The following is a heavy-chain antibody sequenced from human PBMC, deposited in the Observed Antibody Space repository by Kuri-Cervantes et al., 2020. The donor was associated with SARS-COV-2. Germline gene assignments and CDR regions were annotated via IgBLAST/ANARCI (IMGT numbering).Heavy chain of an antibody. V-gene: IGHV3-64*01. CDR2: ISSNGGST. CDR1: GFTFSDYA. D-gene: IGHD2-2*02. J-gene: IGHJ6*02. CDR3: ARVGCSSTSCYTGDYYYGVDV. Sequence: GESLKISCATSGFTFSDYAMHWVRQAPGKGLEYVSAISSNGGSTYYANSVKGRFTISRDNSKNTLYLQMGSLRAEDMAVYYCARVGCSSTSCYTGDYYYGVDVWGQGTTVTVSS.